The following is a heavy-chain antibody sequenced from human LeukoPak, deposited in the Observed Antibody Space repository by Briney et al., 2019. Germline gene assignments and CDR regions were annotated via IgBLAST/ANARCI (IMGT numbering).Heavy chain of an antibody. Sequence: GGSLRLSCAASGFALISLWITWVRKFPGRGPEWVANVNRDGSETYYLDSVKGRFTISKDNAKNSLYLQMNSLRAEDTALYHCARDNGMDVWGQGTTVIVSS. CDR1: GFALISLW. CDR3: ARDNGMDV. V-gene: IGHV3-7*03. CDR2: VNRDGSET. J-gene: IGHJ6*02.